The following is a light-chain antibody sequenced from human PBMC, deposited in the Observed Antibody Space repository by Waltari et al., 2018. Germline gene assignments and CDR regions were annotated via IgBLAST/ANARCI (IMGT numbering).Light chain of an antibody. CDR1: QTISGSW. J-gene: IGKJ4*01. Sequence: EIALTQSPGTLSLSPGERATLSCRASQTISGSWLTWYQRKPGQAPRLLIYGASRRATGIPVRVSGSGSGTDFTLTISRLEPEDSAVYYCQQYDGSSVTFGGGTKVEVK. CDR3: QQYDGSSVT. V-gene: IGKV3-20*01. CDR2: GAS.